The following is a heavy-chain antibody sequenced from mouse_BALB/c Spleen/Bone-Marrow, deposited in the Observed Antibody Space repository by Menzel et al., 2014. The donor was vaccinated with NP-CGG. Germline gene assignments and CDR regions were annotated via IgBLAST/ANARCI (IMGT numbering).Heavy chain of an antibody. CDR2: IFPGDGRT. CDR1: GYTFTSYD. J-gene: IGHJ3*01. CDR3: ARGDED. Sequence: QVQLQQSGAELVKPGASVKLSCKASGYTFTSYDINWVRQRPEQGLDRIGWIFPGDGRTKYNEKFKGKATLTTDKSSSTAYVQLGRLTSEDSAVYFCARGDEDWGQGTLVTVSA. V-gene: IGHV1-85*01.